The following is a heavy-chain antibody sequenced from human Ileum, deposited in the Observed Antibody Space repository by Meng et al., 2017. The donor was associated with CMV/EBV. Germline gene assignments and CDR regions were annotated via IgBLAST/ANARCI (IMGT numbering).Heavy chain of an antibody. CDR1: GFTFSSYA. Sequence: EVQLLESGGDLVQPGGSLRLSCGGSGFTFSSYALSWVRQAPGKGLEWVSTVSGSSITTYYADSVKGRSTISRDNYNDILSLEMNSLRVEDTALYYCVKDHKDWGHGTLVTVSS. CDR2: VSGSSITT. V-gene: IGHV3-23*01. CDR3: VKDHKD. J-gene: IGHJ4*01.